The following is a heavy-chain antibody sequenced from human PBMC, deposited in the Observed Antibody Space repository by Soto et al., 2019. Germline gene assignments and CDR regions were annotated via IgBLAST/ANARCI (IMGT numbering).Heavy chain of an antibody. CDR2: IYSGGST. CDR1: GFTVSSNY. J-gene: IGHJ6*02. Sequence: EVQLVESGGGLVQPGGSLRLSCAASGFTVSSNYMSWVRQAPGKGLEWVSVIYSGGSTYYADSVKGRFTISRDNSKDTLYLQMNRLRAEDTAVYSCASDRILTDMDVWGQGTTVTVSS. CDR3: ASDRILTDMDV. V-gene: IGHV3-66*01.